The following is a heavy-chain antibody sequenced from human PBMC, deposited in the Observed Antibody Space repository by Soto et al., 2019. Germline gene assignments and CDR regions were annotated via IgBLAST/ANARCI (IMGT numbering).Heavy chain of an antibody. CDR1: GGTLSSYG. CDR3: AKSAGRSNYYYMDV. V-gene: IGHV1-69*01. CDR2: IIPIFGTA. Sequence: VKVSRKASGGTLSSYGISWVGQAPGQGLEWMGGIIPIFGTANYAQKFQGRVTITADESTSTAYMELSSLRSEDTAVYYCAKSAGRSNYYYMDVWGKGTTVTVSS. J-gene: IGHJ6*03.